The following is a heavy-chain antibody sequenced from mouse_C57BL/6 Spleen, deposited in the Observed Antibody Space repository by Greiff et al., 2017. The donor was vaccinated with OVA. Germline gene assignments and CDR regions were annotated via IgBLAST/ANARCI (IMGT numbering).Heavy chain of an antibody. J-gene: IGHJ2*01. CDR2: IYPGSGNT. Sequence: QVQLQQSGPELVKPGASVKISCKASGYSFTSYYIHWVKQRPGQGLEWIGWIYPGSGNTKYNERFKGKATLTADTSSSTAYMQLSSLTSEDSAVYYCARGYGSSLDYWGQGTTLTVSS. CDR1: GYSFTSYY. V-gene: IGHV1-66*01. CDR3: ARGYGSSLDY. D-gene: IGHD1-1*01.